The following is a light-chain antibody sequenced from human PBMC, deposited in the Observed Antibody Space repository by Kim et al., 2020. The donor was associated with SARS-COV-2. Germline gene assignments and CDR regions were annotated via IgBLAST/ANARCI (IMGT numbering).Light chain of an antibody. CDR2: AAS. Sequence: DIQMTQSPSSLSASVGDRVTITCRASQSISSYLNWYQQKPGKAPKLLIYAASSLQSGVPSRFSGSGSGTDFTLTFSSLQPEDFATYYCQQSYSTLSITFGQGTRLEIK. CDR3: QQSYSTLSIT. CDR1: QSISSY. V-gene: IGKV1-39*01. J-gene: IGKJ5*01.